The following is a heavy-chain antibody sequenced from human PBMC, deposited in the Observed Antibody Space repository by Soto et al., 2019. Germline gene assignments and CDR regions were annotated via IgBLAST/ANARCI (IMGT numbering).Heavy chain of an antibody. CDR1: GYTFTSYY. V-gene: IGHV1-2*04. CDR2: INPNSGGT. Sequence: ASVKVSCKASGYTFTSYYMHWVRQAPGQGLEWMGWINPNSGGTNYAQKFQGWVTMTRDTSISTAYMELSRLRSDDTAVYYCARDRATYYYYGMDVWGQGTTVTVSS. J-gene: IGHJ6*02. CDR3: ARDRATYYYYGMDV.